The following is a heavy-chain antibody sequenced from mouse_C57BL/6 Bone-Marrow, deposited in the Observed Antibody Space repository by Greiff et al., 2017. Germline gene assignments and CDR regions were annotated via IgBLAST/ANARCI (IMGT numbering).Heavy chain of an antibody. D-gene: IGHD1-1*01. J-gene: IGHJ1*03. CDR3: ARRITTVVAPCWYFDV. CDR1: GYSITSDY. CDR2: ISYSGST. Sequence: EVKLMESGPGLAKPSQTLSLTCSVTGYSITSDYWNWIRKFPGNKLEYMGYISYSGSTYYNPSLKSRISITRDTSKNQYYLQLNSVTTEDTATYYCARRITTVVAPCWYFDVWGTGTTVTVSS. V-gene: IGHV3-8*01.